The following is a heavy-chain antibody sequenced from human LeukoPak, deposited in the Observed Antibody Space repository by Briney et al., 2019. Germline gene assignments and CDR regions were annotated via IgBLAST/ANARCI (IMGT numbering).Heavy chain of an antibody. J-gene: IGHJ6*03. D-gene: IGHD3-3*01. V-gene: IGHV3-64*01. CDR2: ISSNGGST. Sequence: GGSLRLSCAASGFTFSSYAMHWVRQAPGKGLEYVSAISSNGGSTYYANSVKGRFTISRDNAKNSLYLQMNSLRAEDTAVYYCARAPSKYDFWSGYHYYYMDVWGKGTTVTVSS. CDR3: ARAPSKYDFWSGYHYYYMDV. CDR1: GFTFSSYA.